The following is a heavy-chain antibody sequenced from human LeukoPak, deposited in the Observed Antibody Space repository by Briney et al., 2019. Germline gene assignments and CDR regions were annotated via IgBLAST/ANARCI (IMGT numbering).Heavy chain of an antibody. Sequence: SETLSLTSTLSVGSISSYYSSSIRHPPRKGLEWMGYIYNSVSTTYNPPLKSRATTSVDTSKTQCSLKRSSVTAAHTPMHYITRGRYYDSSAGLFDYWGQGTLVTVS. V-gene: IGHV4-59*01. D-gene: IGHD3-22*01. CDR2: IYNSVST. CDR3: TRGRYYDSSAGLFDY. J-gene: IGHJ4*02. CDR1: VGSISSYY.